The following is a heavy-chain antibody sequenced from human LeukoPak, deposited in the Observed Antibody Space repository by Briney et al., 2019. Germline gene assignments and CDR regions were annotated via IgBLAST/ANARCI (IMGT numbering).Heavy chain of an antibody. D-gene: IGHD7-27*01. CDR2: IIPIFGTA. V-gene: IGHV1-69*05. J-gene: IGHJ3*01. Sequence: SVKVSCKASGGTFSSYAISWVRQAPGQGLEWMGGIIPIFGTANYAQKFQGRVTITRNTSISTAYMELSSLRSEDTAVYYCALTWGWVVWGQGTMVTVSS. CDR1: GGTFSSYA. CDR3: ALTWGWVV.